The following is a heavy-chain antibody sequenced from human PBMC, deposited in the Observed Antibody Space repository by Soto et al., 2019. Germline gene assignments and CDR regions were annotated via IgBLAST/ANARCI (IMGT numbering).Heavy chain of an antibody. CDR2: IWYDGSNK. CDR1: GFTFSSYA. Sequence: QVQLVESGGGVVQPGRSLRLSCAASGFTFSSYAMHWVRQAPGKGPEWLAVIWYDGSNKYYGDSVKGRFTISRDNSRNTLYMQMISLRVEDTAVYYCARAYGDWRYFDYWGQGTLVTVSS. V-gene: IGHV3-33*01. D-gene: IGHD3-10*01. CDR3: ARAYGDWRYFDY. J-gene: IGHJ4*02.